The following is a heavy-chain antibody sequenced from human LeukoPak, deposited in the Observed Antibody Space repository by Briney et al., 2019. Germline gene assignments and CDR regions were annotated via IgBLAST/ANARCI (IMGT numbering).Heavy chain of an antibody. V-gene: IGHV4-38-2*01. Sequence: SETLSLTCAVSGYSISSGYYWGWIRQPPGKGLEWIGSIYHSGSTSYNPSLTSRVTISVDTSKNQFSLKLSSVTAADTAVYYCASAPLNTFADAFDIWGQGTMVTVSS. J-gene: IGHJ3*02. CDR3: ASAPLNTFADAFDI. D-gene: IGHD2/OR15-2a*01. CDR1: GYSISSGYY. CDR2: IYHSGST.